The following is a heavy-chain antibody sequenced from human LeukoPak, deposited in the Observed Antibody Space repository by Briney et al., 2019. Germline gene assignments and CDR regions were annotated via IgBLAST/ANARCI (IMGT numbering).Heavy chain of an antibody. CDR2: IIPIFGTA. J-gene: IGHJ1*01. CDR3: AREWGYYGSGTPSGYFQH. CDR1: GGTFSSYA. V-gene: IGHV1-69*01. D-gene: IGHD3-10*01. Sequence: SVKVSCKASGGTFSSYAISWVRQAPGQGLEWMGGIIPIFGTANYAQKFQGRVTITADESTSTAYMELSSLRSEDTAVYYCAREWGYYGSGTPSGYFQHWGQGTLVTVSS.